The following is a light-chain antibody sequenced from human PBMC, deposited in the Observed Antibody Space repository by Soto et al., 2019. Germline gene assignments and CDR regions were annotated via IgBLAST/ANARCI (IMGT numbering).Light chain of an antibody. CDR3: QQYDSTPPT. CDR1: LSVNSNY. CDR2: GAS. Sequence: EIVLTQSPGTLSLSPGERATLSCRASLSVNSNYLAWYQRKPGQAPRLLIYGASNRATDIPYRFSASGSGTDFTLTITRLEAEDFAVYYCQQYDSTPPTSGQGTKVEVK. V-gene: IGKV3-20*01. J-gene: IGKJ1*01.